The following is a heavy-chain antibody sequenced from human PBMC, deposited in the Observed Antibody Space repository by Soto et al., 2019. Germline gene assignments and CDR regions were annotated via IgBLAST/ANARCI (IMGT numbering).Heavy chain of an antibody. Sequence: SETLSLTCTVSGGSVSSGSYFWSWIRQPPGKGLEWIGYIYYSGSTNYNPSLKSRVSISVDTSKNHFSLKLSSVTATDTAVYYCAREVLAYCGGDCPWGQYYFDYWGPGTLVTVSS. CDR1: GGSVSSGSYF. D-gene: IGHD2-21*02. J-gene: IGHJ4*02. CDR2: IYYSGST. CDR3: AREVLAYCGGDCPWGQYYFDY. V-gene: IGHV4-61*03.